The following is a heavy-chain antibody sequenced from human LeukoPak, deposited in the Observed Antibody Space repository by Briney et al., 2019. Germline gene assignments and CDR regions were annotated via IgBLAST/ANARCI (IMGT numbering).Heavy chain of an antibody. D-gene: IGHD3-22*01. CDR1: GFTFDDYT. CDR3: AKEGFYDSSGYFPY. V-gene: IGHV3-43*01. CDR2: ISWDGGST. J-gene: IGHJ4*02. Sequence: GGSLRLSCAASGFTFDDYTMHWVRQAPGKGLEWVSLISWDGGSTYYADSVKGRFTISRDNSKNSLYLQMNSLRTEDTALYYCAKEGFYDSSGYFPYWGQGTLVTVSS.